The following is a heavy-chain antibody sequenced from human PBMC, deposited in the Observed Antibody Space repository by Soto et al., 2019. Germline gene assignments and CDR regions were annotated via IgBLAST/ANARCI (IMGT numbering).Heavy chain of an antibody. CDR3: VRTGWTPPDY. CDR2: IKEDGSEK. V-gene: IGHV3-7*01. CDR1: GFTFNRHW. J-gene: IGHJ4*02. Sequence: EVQLVESGGGLVQPGGSLRLSCAVSGFTFNRHWMSWVRQTPGKGLEWVASIKEDGSEKSYVDSVKGRFTISRDNAKNSLFLKMNSLRVEDTDVYFCVRTGWTPPDYWGQGTLVTVSS. D-gene: IGHD6-19*01.